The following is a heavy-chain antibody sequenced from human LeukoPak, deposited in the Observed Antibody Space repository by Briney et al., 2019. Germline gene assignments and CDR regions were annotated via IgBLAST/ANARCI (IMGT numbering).Heavy chain of an antibody. Sequence: GGSLRLSCAASGFTVSNNYMNWVRQAPGKGLEWVSGIYSGATTYYADSVKGRFTISRDNSKNTLYLQMNSLRAEDTAVYYCAKVMGDFCSACFDYWGQGTLVTVSS. CDR2: IYSGATT. D-gene: IGHD2-8*01. J-gene: IGHJ4*02. CDR1: GFTVSNNY. CDR3: AKVMGDFCSACFDY. V-gene: IGHV3-66*01.